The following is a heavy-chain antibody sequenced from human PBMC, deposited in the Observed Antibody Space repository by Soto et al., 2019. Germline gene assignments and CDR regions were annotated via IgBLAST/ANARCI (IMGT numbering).Heavy chain of an antibody. D-gene: IGHD6-13*01. CDR1: GNSVSSNSAA. CDR3: ARALVAAAAPGGYYYYGMDV. Sequence: SHTLSLTCAISGNSVSSNSAAWNWVRESPSRGLEWLGRTYYRSKWYNDYAVSVKSRITINPDTSKNQFSLQLNAVAPKDTAVYYCARALVAAAAPGGYYYYGMDVWGQGTTVTVSS. V-gene: IGHV6-1*01. J-gene: IGHJ6*02. CDR2: TYYRSKWYN.